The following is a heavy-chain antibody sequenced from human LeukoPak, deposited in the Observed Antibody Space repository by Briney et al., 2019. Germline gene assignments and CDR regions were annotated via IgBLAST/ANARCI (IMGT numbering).Heavy chain of an antibody. CDR1: GFTFSGYG. CDR3: AIDINYDSSGYFIGY. CDR2: IWYDGSNK. D-gene: IGHD3-22*01. J-gene: IGHJ4*02. V-gene: IGHV3-33*01. Sequence: GRSLRLXCAASGFTFSGYGMHWVRQAPGKGLEWVAVIWYDGSNKYYADSVKGRFTISRDNSKNTLYLQMNSLRAEDTAVYYCAIDINYDSSGYFIGYWGQGTLVTVSS.